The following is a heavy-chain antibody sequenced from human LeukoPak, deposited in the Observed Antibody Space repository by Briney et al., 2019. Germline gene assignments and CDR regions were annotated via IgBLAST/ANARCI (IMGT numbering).Heavy chain of an antibody. Sequence: SGGSLRLSCAASGFTFTYSAIHWVRQASGRGLEWVGRIETKPNKYATAYAASVEGRFTISRDDSKNTAYLQMSSLKTEDTAVYYCSRHGGMGATDSWGQGTLATVSS. CDR2: IETKPNKYAT. J-gene: IGHJ4*02. V-gene: IGHV3-73*01. D-gene: IGHD1-26*01. CDR3: SRHGGMGATDS. CDR1: GFTFTYSA.